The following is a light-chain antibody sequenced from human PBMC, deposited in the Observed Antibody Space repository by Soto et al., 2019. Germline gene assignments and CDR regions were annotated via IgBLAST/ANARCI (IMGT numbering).Light chain of an antibody. CDR3: GTWDSSLSAVV. CDR1: SSIIGSNF. CDR2: DND. V-gene: IGLV1-51*01. J-gene: IGLJ2*01. Sequence: QSVLTQPPSVSAAPGQKVTISCSGSSSIIGSNFGSWYQQLPGTAPKLLIYDNDKRPSGIPDRFSGSKSGTSATLGITGLQTGDEADYYCGTWDSSLSAVVFGGGTKVTVL.